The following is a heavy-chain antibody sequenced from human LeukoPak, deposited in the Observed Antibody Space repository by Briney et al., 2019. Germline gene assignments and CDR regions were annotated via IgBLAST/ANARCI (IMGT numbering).Heavy chain of an antibody. CDR1: GYTFTSYY. Sequence: ASVKVSCKASGYTFTSYYMRLVRQAPGQGLEWMGVINPSAGSTSYAQKFQGRVTMTRDTSTSTVYMELSSLRSEDTAVYCCARSMIRGVNYYFDYWGQGTLVTVSS. V-gene: IGHV1-46*03. CDR2: INPSAGST. CDR3: ARSMIRGVNYYFDY. J-gene: IGHJ4*02. D-gene: IGHD3-10*01.